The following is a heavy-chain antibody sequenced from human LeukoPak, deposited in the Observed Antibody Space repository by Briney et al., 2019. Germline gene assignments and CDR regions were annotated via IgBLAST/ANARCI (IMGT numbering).Heavy chain of an antibody. J-gene: IGHJ4*02. CDR2: INPNSGGT. CDR1: GYTFTDYY. Sequence: ASVKVSCKASGYTFTDYYMHWVRQAPGQGLEWMGWINPNSGGTNYAQKFQDRVTMTRDTSISTAYMELGRLRSDDTAVYYCARAIAGAGSKGYFDYWGQGTLVTVSS. D-gene: IGHD6-13*01. CDR3: ARAIAGAGSKGYFDY. V-gene: IGHV1-2*02.